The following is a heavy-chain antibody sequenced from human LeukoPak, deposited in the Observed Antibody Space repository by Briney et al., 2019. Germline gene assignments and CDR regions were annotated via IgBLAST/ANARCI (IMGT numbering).Heavy chain of an antibody. CDR3: AREEHYDFWSGYYYYYGMDV. J-gene: IGHJ6*02. CDR2: IKQDGSEK. Sequence: GGSLRLSCAASGFTFSSYWMSRVRQAPGKGLEWVANIKQDGSEKYYVDSVKGRFTISRDNAKNSLYLQMNSLRAEDTAVYYCAREEHYDFWSGYYYYYGMDVWGQGTTVTVSS. D-gene: IGHD3-3*01. CDR1: GFTFSSYW. V-gene: IGHV3-7*01.